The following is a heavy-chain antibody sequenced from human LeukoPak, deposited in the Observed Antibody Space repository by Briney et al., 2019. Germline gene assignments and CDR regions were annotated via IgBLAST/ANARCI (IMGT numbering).Heavy chain of an antibody. CDR3: ARDPKVLAVPDRRNDRNDP. CDR2: IIPIFPKT. CDR1: GDTFGNYA. Sequence: SVKVSCKASGDTFGNYAINWVRQAPGQGLEWMGRIIPIFPKTNYAQKLQGRVTITADMSTSTAYLELSSLSSEDTAVYYCARDPKVLAVPDRRNDRNDPWGQGTLVTVSS. V-gene: IGHV1-69*04. J-gene: IGHJ5*02. D-gene: IGHD1-1*01.